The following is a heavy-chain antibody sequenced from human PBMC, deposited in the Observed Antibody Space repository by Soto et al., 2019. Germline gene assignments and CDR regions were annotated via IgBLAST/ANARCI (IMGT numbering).Heavy chain of an antibody. J-gene: IGHJ3*02. V-gene: IGHV3-9*01. D-gene: IGHD5-12*01. CDR1: GFTFDDYA. Sequence: EVQLVESGGGLVQPGRSLRLSCADSGFTFDDYAMHWVRQAPGKGLEWVSCISWNSGSIGSADSVKGRFIISRDNANNSLYLQMNSLRTDDTALYYCAKDIVATNDAFDIWVQGTRVTVTS. CDR3: AKDIVATNDAFDI. CDR2: ISWNSGSI.